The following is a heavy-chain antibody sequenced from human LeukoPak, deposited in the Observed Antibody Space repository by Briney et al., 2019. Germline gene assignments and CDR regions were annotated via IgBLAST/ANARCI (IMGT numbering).Heavy chain of an antibody. J-gene: IGHJ4*02. CDR1: GGSISSSSYY. D-gene: IGHD6-19*01. Sequence: SETLSLTCTVSGGSISSSSYYWGWIRQPPGKGLEWIGSIYHSGSTYYNPSLKSRVTISVDTSKNQFSLNLSTVTAADTAVYYCARGEWNSGWPNWGQGTLVTVSS. V-gene: IGHV4-39*07. CDR3: ARGEWNSGWPN. CDR2: IYHSGST.